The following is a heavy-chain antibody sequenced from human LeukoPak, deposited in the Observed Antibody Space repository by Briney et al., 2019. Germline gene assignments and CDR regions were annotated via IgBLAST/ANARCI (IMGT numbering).Heavy chain of an antibody. CDR2: ISANNGNT. V-gene: IGHV1-18*01. D-gene: IGHD6-13*01. CDR1: GFTFTNYG. J-gene: IGHJ4*02. CDR3: AKWKDSSAWPTLPDY. Sequence: ASVKVSCKASGFTFTNYGISWVRQAPGQGLEWMGWISANNGNTDYAQNFQGRVTMTTDPSTRTAYMELRSLRSDDTAVYYCAKWKDSSAWPTLPDYWGQGTRVTVSS.